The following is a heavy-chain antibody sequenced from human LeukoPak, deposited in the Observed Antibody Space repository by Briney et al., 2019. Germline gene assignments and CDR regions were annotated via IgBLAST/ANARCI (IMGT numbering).Heavy chain of an antibody. Sequence: PGWSLRLSCAASGFTFSSYWMSWVRQAPGKGLEWVANIKQDGSEKYYVDSVKGRFTISRDNAKNSLYLQMNSLRAEDTAVYYCARDKAAAESDYWGQGTLVTVSS. D-gene: IGHD6-25*01. J-gene: IGHJ4*02. V-gene: IGHV3-7*03. CDR2: IKQDGSEK. CDR3: ARDKAAAESDY. CDR1: GFTFSSYW.